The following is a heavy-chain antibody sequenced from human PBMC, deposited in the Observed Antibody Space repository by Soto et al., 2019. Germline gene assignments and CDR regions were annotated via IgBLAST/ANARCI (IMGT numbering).Heavy chain of an antibody. Sequence: SVKVSCKASGGTFSSYAISWVRQAPGQGLEWMGGIIPIFGTANYAQKFQGRVTITADESTSTAYMELSSLRSEDTAVYYCARSLAGLSWFDPWGQGTLVTVSS. D-gene: IGHD6-19*01. CDR3: ARSLAGLSWFDP. CDR1: GGTFSSYA. V-gene: IGHV1-69*13. CDR2: IIPIFGTA. J-gene: IGHJ5*02.